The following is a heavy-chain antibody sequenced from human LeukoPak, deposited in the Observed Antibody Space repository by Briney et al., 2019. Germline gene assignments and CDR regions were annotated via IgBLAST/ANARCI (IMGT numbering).Heavy chain of an antibody. J-gene: IGHJ5*02. CDR3: AKSGSRRKWFDP. D-gene: IGHD6-25*01. CDR2: INHSGST. V-gene: IGHV4-34*01. Sequence: SETLSLTCAVYGGSFSGYYWSWIRQPPGKGLEWIGEINHSGSTNYNPSLKSRVTISVDTSENQFSLKLSSVTAADTAVYYCAKSGSRRKWFDPWGQGTLVTVSS. CDR1: GGSFSGYY.